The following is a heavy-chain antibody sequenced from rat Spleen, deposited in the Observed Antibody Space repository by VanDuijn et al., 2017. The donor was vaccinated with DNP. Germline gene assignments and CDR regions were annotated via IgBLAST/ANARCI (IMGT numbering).Heavy chain of an antibody. D-gene: IGHD5-1*01. Sequence: EVQLVETGGGLVQPGRSLKLSCVASGFTFSSYWMYWIRQAPGKGLEWVASIHTDGGTTYYPDSVKGRFTISRDNAENTVYLQMNSLRSEETATYYCAKGTGGFAHWGQGTLVTVSS. CDR2: IHTDGGTT. V-gene: IGHV5-58*01. CDR3: AKGTGGFAH. CDR1: GFTFSSYW. J-gene: IGHJ3*01.